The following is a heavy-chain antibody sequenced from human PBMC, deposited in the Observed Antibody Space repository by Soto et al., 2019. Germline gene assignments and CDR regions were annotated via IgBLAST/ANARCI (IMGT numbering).Heavy chain of an antibody. CDR2: VFYSEST. CDR1: TGSTSSRSFY. Sequence: QPQLQESGPGLVKPSETLSLTCTVSTGSTSSRSFYWGWIRQPPGKGLEWIGHVFYSESTFYNPSLRSRVTISVHTSDNRFFLNMRSVTAADTAIYYCVFHDEGAVDYCGPGTLVSVSS. CDR3: VFHDEGAVDY. J-gene: IGHJ4*02. D-gene: IGHD3-16*01. V-gene: IGHV4-39*01.